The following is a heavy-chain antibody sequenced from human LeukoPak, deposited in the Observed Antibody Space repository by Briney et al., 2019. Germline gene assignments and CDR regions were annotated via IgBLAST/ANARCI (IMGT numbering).Heavy chain of an antibody. CDR2: IYYSGST. CDR1: GGSISSGGYY. CDR3: AREGPRIAASPLDC. J-gene: IGHJ4*02. D-gene: IGHD6-13*01. V-gene: IGHV4-31*03. Sequence: SSETLSLTCTVSGGSISSGGYYWSWIRQHPGKGLEWIGYIYYSGSTYYNPSLKSRVTISVDTSKNQFSLKLSSVTAADTAVYYCAREGPRIAASPLDCWGQGTLVTVSS.